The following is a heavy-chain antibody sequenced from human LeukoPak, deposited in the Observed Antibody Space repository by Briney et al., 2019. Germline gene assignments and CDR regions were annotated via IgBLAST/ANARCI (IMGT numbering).Heavy chain of an antibody. D-gene: IGHD3-22*01. CDR3: ARSSYYYDSFDS. Sequence: PSETLSLTCTVSGGSTSSYYWHWIRQPPGEGLEWIGYIYYSGSTDYNPSLKSRVTISVDTSKNQFSLYLSSVTAADTAHYYCARSSYYYDSFDSWGQGTLVTVSS. CDR1: GGSTSSYY. CDR2: IYYSGST. J-gene: IGHJ4*02. V-gene: IGHV4-59*08.